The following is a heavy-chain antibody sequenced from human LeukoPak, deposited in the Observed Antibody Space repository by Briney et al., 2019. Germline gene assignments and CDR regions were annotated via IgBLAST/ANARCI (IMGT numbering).Heavy chain of an antibody. J-gene: IGHJ3*02. CDR1: GFTFSSYG. D-gene: IGHD6-13*01. Sequence: GGSLRLSCAASGFTFSSYGMHWVRQAPGKGLEWVAFIRYDGSNKYYADSVKGRFTISRDNSKNTLYLQMNSLRADDTAVYYCAKVGSSWDAAAALDIWGQGTMVTVSS. CDR3: AKVGSSWDAAAALDI. V-gene: IGHV3-30*02. CDR2: IRYDGSNK.